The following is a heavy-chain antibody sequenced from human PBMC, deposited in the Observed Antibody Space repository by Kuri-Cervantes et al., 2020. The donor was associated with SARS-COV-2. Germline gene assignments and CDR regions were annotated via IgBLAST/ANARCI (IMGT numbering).Heavy chain of an antibody. J-gene: IGHJ4*02. D-gene: IGHD2/OR15-2a*01. CDR1: GGSFSGYY. Sequence: GSLRLSCAVYGGSFSGYYWSWIRQPPGKGLEWIGEINHSGSTNYNPSLKSRVTISVDTSKNQFSLKLSSVTAADTAVYYCAGDTFPLLRGGYYFDYWGQGTLVTVSS. CDR3: AGDTFPLLRGGYYFDY. V-gene: IGHV4-34*01. CDR2: INHSGST.